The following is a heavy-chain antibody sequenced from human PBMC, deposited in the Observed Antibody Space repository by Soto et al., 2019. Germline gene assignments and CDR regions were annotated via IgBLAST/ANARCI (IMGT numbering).Heavy chain of an antibody. J-gene: IGHJ3*02. V-gene: IGHV1-8*01. D-gene: IGHD3-3*01. CDR2: MNPNSGNT. CDR3: ARGDFWSGYDAFDI. CDR1: GYTFTSYD. Sequence: ASVKFSCKASGYTFTSYDINWVRQATGQGLEWMGWMNPNSGNTGYAQKFQGRVTMTRNTSISTAYMELSSLRSEDTAVYYCARGDFWSGYDAFDIWGQGTMVTVSS.